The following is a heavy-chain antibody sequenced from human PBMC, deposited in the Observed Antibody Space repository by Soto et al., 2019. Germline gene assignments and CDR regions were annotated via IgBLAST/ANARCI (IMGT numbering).Heavy chain of an antibody. Sequence: QVQLVQSGAEVKKPGSSVKVSCKASGGTFSSYAISWVRQAPGQGLEWMGGIIPIFGTANYAQKFQGRVTITADKTTSTSYMELSSLGSEDTAVYYCARGLSCTNGVCYRRYYFDYWGQGTLVTVSS. D-gene: IGHD2-8*01. CDR2: IIPIFGTA. CDR3: ARGLSCTNGVCYRRYYFDY. J-gene: IGHJ4*02. CDR1: GGTFSSYA. V-gene: IGHV1-69*06.